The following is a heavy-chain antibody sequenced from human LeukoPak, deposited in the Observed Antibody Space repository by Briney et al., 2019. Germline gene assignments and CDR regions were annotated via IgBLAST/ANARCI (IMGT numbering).Heavy chain of an antibody. D-gene: IGHD6-19*01. CDR2: ISAYNGNT. Sequence: ASVKVSCKASGYTFTSYGISWVRQAPGQGLEWMGWISAYNGNTNYAQKLQGRVTMTTDTSTSTAYMELRSLRSGDTAVYYCARVGDSSGPYEYFQHWGQGTLVTVSS. CDR1: GYTFTSYG. CDR3: ARVGDSSGPYEYFQH. J-gene: IGHJ1*01. V-gene: IGHV1-18*01.